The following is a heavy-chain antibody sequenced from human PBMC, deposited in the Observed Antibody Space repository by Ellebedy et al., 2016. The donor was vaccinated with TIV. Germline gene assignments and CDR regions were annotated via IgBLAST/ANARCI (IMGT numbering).Heavy chain of an antibody. V-gene: IGHV4-34*01. CDR2: INDSGTT. J-gene: IGHJ4*02. D-gene: IGHD2-15*01. Sequence: MPSETLSLTCAAYGGSFSGHYWSWIRQPPGKGLEWIGEINDSGTTKYNPSLVSRVTISLDLPKNQFSLKLTSVTAADTALYYCARHVPATATSFDYWGQGTLVTVSS. CDR3: ARHVPATATSFDY. CDR1: GGSFSGHY.